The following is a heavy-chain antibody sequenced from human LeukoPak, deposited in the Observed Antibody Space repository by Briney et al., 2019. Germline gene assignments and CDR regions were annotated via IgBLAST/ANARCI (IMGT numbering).Heavy chain of an antibody. CDR1: GGSISSGDYH. CDR2: IHDSGST. D-gene: IGHD3-10*01. V-gene: IGHV4-30-4*01. CDR3: ARGFGSGNYYYGWFDP. Sequence: PSQTLSLTCTVSGGSISSGDYHWNWIRQPPGKGLEWIGFIHDSGSTLYNPFLKSRIIISRDVSRNQFSLQLTSVTAADTAVYYCARGFGSGNYYYGWFDPWGQGALVTVSS. J-gene: IGHJ5*02.